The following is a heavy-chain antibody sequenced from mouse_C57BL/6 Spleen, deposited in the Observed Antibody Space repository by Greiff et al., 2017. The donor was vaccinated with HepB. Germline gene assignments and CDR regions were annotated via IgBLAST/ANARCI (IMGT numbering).Heavy chain of an antibody. CDR3: AKEGYYSNYGVDY. J-gene: IGHJ2*01. Sequence: VQLQQSGAELVKPGASVKISCKASGYAFSSYWMNWVKQRPGKGLEWIGQIYPGDGDTNYNGKFKGKATLTADKSSSTAYMQLSSLTSEDSAVYFCAKEGYYSNYGVDYWGQGTTLTVSS. V-gene: IGHV1-80*01. CDR1: GYAFSSYW. CDR2: IYPGDGDT. D-gene: IGHD2-5*01.